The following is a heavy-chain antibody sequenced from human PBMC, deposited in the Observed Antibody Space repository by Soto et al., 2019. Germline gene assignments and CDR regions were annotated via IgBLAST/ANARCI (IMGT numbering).Heavy chain of an antibody. Sequence: HPGGSLRLSCAASGFTFSSYAMSWVRQAPGKGLEWVSAISGSGGSTYYADSVKGRFTISRDNSKNTLYLQMNSLRAEDTAVYYCAKDRRPLYDFWSGSGGDAFDIWGQGTMVTVSS. CDR2: ISGSGGST. CDR1: GFTFSSYA. V-gene: IGHV3-23*01. D-gene: IGHD3-3*01. J-gene: IGHJ3*02. CDR3: AKDRRPLYDFWSGSGGDAFDI.